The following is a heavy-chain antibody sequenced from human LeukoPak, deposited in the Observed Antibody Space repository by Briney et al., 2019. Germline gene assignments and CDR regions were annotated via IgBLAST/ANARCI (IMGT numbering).Heavy chain of an antibody. CDR2: IYYSGST. D-gene: IGHD5-18*01. Sequence: SETLSLTCTVSGGSISSYYWSWIPQPPGQGLEWIGYIYYSGSTNYNPSLKSRVTISVDSSKNQFSLKPNPLTAAYTAVYYCARTTEGGYTYDYFYYYYMDVWGKGTTVTISS. J-gene: IGHJ6*03. CDR1: GGSISSYY. CDR3: ARTTEGGYTYDYFYYYYMDV. V-gene: IGHV4-59*01.